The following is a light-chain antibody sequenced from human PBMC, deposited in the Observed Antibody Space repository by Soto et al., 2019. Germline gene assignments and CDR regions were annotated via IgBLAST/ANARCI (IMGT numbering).Light chain of an antibody. CDR1: QNIFTY. CDR2: AAS. Sequence: DIQMTQSPSSLSASVGGRVTITCRASQNIFTYLNWHQHHPGKAPKLLIYAASNLQSGVPSRFSGTGSGTDFTLTITGLRPEDFASYYCQQSRSPPLTFGGGTKVDIK. J-gene: IGKJ4*01. V-gene: IGKV1-39*01. CDR3: QQSRSPPLT.